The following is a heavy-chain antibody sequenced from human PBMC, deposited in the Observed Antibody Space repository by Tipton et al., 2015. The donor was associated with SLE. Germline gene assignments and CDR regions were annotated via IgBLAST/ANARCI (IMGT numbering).Heavy chain of an antibody. J-gene: IGHJ2*01. V-gene: IGHV4-39*07. CDR2: IYSIGSP. Sequence: TLSLTCTVSGGSISRGRYYWGWIRQSPGKGLEWIGSIYSIGSPYYNPSLKSRVTISKDTSKNQVSLRMNSVTAADTAVYYCARHADYFEWPHEWYFDLWGRGSLVTVSS. CDR3: ARHADYFEWPHEWYFDL. D-gene: IGHD3-9*01. CDR1: GGSISRGRYY.